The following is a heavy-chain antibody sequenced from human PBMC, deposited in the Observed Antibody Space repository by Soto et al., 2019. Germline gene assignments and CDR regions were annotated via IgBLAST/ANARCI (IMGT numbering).Heavy chain of an antibody. Sequence: VFSRSAECSVTSAGMYWVRPARGQRLEWIGWIVVGSGNTNYAQKFQERVTITRDMSTSTAYMELSSLRSEDTAVYYCAALRLTNHFDYWGQGTLVTVSS. CDR3: AALRLTNHFDY. J-gene: IGHJ4*02. CDR1: ECSVTSAG. CDR2: IVVGSGNT. D-gene: IGHD5-12*01. V-gene: IGHV1-58*02.